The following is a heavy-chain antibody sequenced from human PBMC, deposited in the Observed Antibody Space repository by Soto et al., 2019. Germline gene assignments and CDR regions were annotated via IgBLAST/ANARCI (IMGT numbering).Heavy chain of an antibody. Sequence: QVLLVESGGGVVQPGMSPRLSCTASGFTFSNYGMHWVRQAPGKGLEWLAVIWYDGNNRYYADSVKGRFTISRDNSKNTLNLQMNNVRAEDTALYYCARLYGASSNSWYFDLWGRGALVIVFS. CDR2: IWYDGNNR. CDR3: ARLYGASSNSWYFDL. D-gene: IGHD4-17*01. J-gene: IGHJ2*01. V-gene: IGHV3-33*01. CDR1: GFTFSNYG.